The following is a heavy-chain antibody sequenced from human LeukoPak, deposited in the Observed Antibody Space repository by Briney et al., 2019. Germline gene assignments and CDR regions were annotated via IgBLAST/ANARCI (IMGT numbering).Heavy chain of an antibody. CDR1: GFTFSSYA. J-gene: IGHJ4*02. Sequence: GGSLRLSCAASGFTFSSYAMHWVRKAPGKGLEYVSAISSNGGSTYYADSAKGRFTISRDNSKNTLYLQMGSLRAEDMAVYYCARDSGIPGEYYFDYWGQGTLVTVSS. CDR2: ISSNGGST. D-gene: IGHD3-10*01. V-gene: IGHV3-64*02. CDR3: ARDSGIPGEYYFDY.